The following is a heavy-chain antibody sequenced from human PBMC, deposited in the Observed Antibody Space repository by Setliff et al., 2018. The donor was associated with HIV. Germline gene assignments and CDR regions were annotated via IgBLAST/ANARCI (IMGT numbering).Heavy chain of an antibody. D-gene: IGHD2-8*01. V-gene: IGHV1-2*02. CDR3: ASKVFCTNGVCLDAFDI. J-gene: IGHJ3*02. CDR1: GGTFSSYA. Sequence: ASVKVSCKASGGTFSSYAISWVRQAPGQGLEWMGGIIPNSGGTNYAQKFQGRVTMTRDTSISTAYMELSGLRSDDTAVYYCASKVFCTNGVCLDAFDIWGQGTMVTVSS. CDR2: IIPNSGGT.